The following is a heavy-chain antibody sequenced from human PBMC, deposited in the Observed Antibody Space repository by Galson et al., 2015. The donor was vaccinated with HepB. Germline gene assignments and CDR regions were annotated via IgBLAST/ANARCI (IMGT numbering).Heavy chain of an antibody. V-gene: IGHV3-33*01. CDR3: AREYTAGDYVWGSYRRRESMNEASDI. J-gene: IGHJ3*02. Sequence: SLRLSCAASAFTFSIYGMHWVRQAPGKGLEWVAVIWYDGSDKYYADSVKGRFTISRDNSKNTLYLQMNSLRAEDTAVYYCAREYTAGDYVWGSYRRRESMNEASDIWGQGTMVTVSS. D-gene: IGHD3-16*02. CDR2: IWYDGSDK. CDR1: AFTFSIYG.